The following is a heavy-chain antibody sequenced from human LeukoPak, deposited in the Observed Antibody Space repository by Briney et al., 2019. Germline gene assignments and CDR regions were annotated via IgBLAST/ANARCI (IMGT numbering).Heavy chain of an antibody. Sequence: GASVKVSCKASGYTFTSYYMHWVRQAPGQGLEWMGIINPSGGSTSYAQKFQGRVTMTRDTSTSTVYMELSSLRSEDTAVYYCARVQECSGGSCYPLLDYWGQGTLVTVSS. J-gene: IGHJ4*02. CDR3: ARVQECSGGSCYPLLDY. CDR2: INPSGGST. V-gene: IGHV1-46*01. D-gene: IGHD2-15*01. CDR1: GYTFTSYY.